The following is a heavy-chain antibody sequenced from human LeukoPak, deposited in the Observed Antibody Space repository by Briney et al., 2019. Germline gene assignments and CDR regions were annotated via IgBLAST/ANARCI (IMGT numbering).Heavy chain of an antibody. D-gene: IGHD6-13*01. J-gene: IGHJ6*04. Sequence: GGSLRLSCAASGFTFSSYGMHWVRQAPGKGLEWVSAISGSGGSTYYADSVKGRFTISRDNSKNTLYLQMNSLRAEDTAVYYCAKFLAYSSPINDAFEIWGKGTTVTVSS. CDR2: ISGSGGST. CDR3: AKFLAYSSPINDAFEI. V-gene: IGHV3-23*01. CDR1: GFTFSSYG.